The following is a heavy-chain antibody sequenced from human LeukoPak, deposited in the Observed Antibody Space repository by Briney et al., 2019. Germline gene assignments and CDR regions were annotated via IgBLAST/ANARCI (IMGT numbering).Heavy chain of an antibody. J-gene: IGHJ5*02. V-gene: IGHV1-2*04. CDR2: INPNSGGT. Sequence: GASVKVSCKASGYTFTGYYMHWVRQAPGQGLEWMGWINPNSGGTNYAQKFQGWVTMTGDTSISTAYMELSRLRSDDTAVYYCARDLWFGELGNNWFDPWGQGTLVTVSS. D-gene: IGHD3-10*01. CDR3: ARDLWFGELGNNWFDP. CDR1: GYTFTGYY.